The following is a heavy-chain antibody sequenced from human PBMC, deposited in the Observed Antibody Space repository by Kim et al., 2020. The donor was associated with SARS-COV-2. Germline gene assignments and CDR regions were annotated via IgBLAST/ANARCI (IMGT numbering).Heavy chain of an antibody. V-gene: IGHV1-69*13. CDR1: GGTFSSHD. J-gene: IGHJ3*02. Sequence: SVKVSCKASGGTFSSHDFSWLRQAPGQGLEWMGGIIPIFGTANYAQKFQGRVTITADESTSTAYMEVISLRSEDTAVYYCARGSSGSSWSSLRFDNWG. D-gene: IGHD6-13*01. CDR2: IIPIFGTA. CDR3: ARGSSGSSWSSLRFDN.